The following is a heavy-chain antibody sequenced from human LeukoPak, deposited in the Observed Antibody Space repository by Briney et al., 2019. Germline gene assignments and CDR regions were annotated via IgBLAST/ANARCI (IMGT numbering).Heavy chain of an antibody. CDR2: IKQDGSEK. J-gene: IGHJ3*02. CDR1: GFTFSSYW. CDR3: ARDVGIYDSSGYHSPGAFDI. Sequence: GGSLRLSCAASGFTFSSYWMSWARQAPGKGLEWVANIKQDGSEKYYVDSVKGRFTISRDNAKNSLYLQMDSLRAEDTAVYYCARDVGIYDSSGYHSPGAFDIWGQGTMVTVSS. V-gene: IGHV3-7*01. D-gene: IGHD3-22*01.